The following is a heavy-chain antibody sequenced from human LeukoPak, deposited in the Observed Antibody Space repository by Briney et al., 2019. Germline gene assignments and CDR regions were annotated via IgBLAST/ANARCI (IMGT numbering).Heavy chain of an antibody. J-gene: IGHJ4*02. CDR1: GGSFSSYY. CDR2: IYTSGST. D-gene: IGHD2-2*01. V-gene: IGHV4-59*10. Sequence: KPSETLSLTCAVYGGSFSSYYWSWIRQPAGKGLEWIGRIYTSGSTNYNPSLKSRVTMSVDTSKNQFSLKLSSVTAADTAVYYCARVNRYCSSTSCCYYFDYWGQGTLVTVSS. CDR3: ARVNRYCSSTSCCYYFDY.